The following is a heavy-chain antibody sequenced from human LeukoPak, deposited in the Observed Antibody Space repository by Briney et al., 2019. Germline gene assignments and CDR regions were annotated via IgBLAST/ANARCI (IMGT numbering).Heavy chain of an antibody. CDR1: GLHFSGTA. Sequence: GGSLRLSCAASGLHFSGTAMSWVRQAPGKGLELVSAISHDGMNAYYADSVKGRFTISRDNSKKTVSLEMSSLTAADTCVYYCAKDGAQYSSGPECDPRGQGALVTVSP. CDR3: AKDGAQYSSGPECDP. V-gene: IGHV3-23*01. D-gene: IGHD6-19*01. CDR2: ISHDGMNA. J-gene: IGHJ5*02.